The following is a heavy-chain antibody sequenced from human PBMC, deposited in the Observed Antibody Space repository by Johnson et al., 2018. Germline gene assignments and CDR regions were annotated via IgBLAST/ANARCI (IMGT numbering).Heavy chain of an antibody. CDR3: ARDVATVTTKGYYYYYYMDV. Sequence: QVQLVESGGGLVQPGRSLRLSCAASGFTFSSYAMHWVRQAPGKGLEWVAIISYDGSNKYYADSVKGRFTISRDNAKNSLYLQMNSLRAEETAVYYCARDVATVTTKGYYYYYYMDVWGKGTTVTVSS. CDR1: GFTFSSYA. V-gene: IGHV3-30-3*01. D-gene: IGHD4-17*01. J-gene: IGHJ6*03. CDR2: ISYDGSNK.